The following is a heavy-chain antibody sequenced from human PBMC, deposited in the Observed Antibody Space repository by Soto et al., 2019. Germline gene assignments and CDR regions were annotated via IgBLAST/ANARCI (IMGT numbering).Heavy chain of an antibody. CDR3: ARDSVRDYLYYYYGMDV. D-gene: IGHD4-17*01. Sequence: GGSLILSCASSGFTFISYTMNFGRQAPGRWLEWVSSIGTSSSYIYYADSVKGRFTISRDNAKNSLFLQMNSLRADDTAVYYCARDSVRDYLYYYYGMDVWGQGTNVTXSS. J-gene: IGHJ6*02. CDR2: IGTSSSYI. CDR1: GFTFISYT. V-gene: IGHV3-21*01.